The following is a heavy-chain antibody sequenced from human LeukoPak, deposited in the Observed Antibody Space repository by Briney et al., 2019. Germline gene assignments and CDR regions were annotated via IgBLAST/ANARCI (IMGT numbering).Heavy chain of an antibody. D-gene: IGHD3-3*01. CDR1: GGSISSSSYY. Sequence: SETLSLTCTVSGGSISSSSYYWGWIRQPPGKGLEWIGSIYYSGSTYYNPSLKSRVTISVDTSKNQFSLKLSSVTAADTAVYYCARGRWSGYYYLDYWGQGTLVTVSS. J-gene: IGHJ4*02. CDR2: IYYSGST. V-gene: IGHV4-39*07. CDR3: ARGRWSGYYYLDY.